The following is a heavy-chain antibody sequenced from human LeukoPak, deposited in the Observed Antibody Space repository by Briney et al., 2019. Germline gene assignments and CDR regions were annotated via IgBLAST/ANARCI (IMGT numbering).Heavy chain of an antibody. CDR2: IYHSGSN. CDR3: ARAGAVAGPDY. CDR1: GGPISSYY. Sequence: SETLSLTCTVSGGPISSYYWSWIRQPPGKGLEWIGSIYHSGSNYYSPSLKSRVTISVDTSKNQFSLKLTSVTAADTAVYYCARAGAVAGPDYWGQGTLVTVSS. D-gene: IGHD6-19*01. V-gene: IGHV4-59*08. J-gene: IGHJ4*02.